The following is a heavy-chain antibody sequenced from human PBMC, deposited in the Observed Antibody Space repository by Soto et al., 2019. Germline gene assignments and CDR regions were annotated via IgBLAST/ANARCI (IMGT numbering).Heavy chain of an antibody. Sequence: QVQLQESGPGLVKPSQTLSLTCTVSGGSISSGGYYWSWIRQHPGKGLEWIGYIYYSGSTYYNPSLNSRVTISVDTSKNQFSLKLSSVTAADTAVYYCARDRLLRNYYYYGMDVWGQGTTVTVSS. CDR2: IYYSGST. CDR1: GGSISSGGYY. D-gene: IGHD2-15*01. V-gene: IGHV4-31*03. J-gene: IGHJ6*02. CDR3: ARDRLLRNYYYYGMDV.